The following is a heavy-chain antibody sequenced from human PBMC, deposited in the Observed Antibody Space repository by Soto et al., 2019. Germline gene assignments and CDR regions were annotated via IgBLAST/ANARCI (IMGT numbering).Heavy chain of an antibody. V-gene: IGHV3-30*18. CDR1: VFTFSSYG. CDR2: ISYDGSNK. Sequence: GGSMRLSCAASVFTFSSYGMHWVRQAPGKGLEWVAVISYDGSNKYYADSVKGRFTISRDNSKNTLYLQMNSLRAEDTAVYYCAKVLLPYYDFWSGELNYYYYGMDVWGQGTTVTVSS. CDR3: AKVLLPYYDFWSGELNYYYYGMDV. J-gene: IGHJ6*02. D-gene: IGHD3-3*01.